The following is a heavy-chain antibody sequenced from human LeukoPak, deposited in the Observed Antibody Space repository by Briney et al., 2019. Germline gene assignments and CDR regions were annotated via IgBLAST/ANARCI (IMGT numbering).Heavy chain of an antibody. J-gene: IGHJ4*02. V-gene: IGHV3-21*01. CDR3: ARGDAQLVWDY. Sequence: GGSLRLSCAASGFTFSSYSMNWVRQAPGQGLEWVPSISSSSSYIYYADSVKGRFTISRDNAKNSLYLQMNSLRAEDTAVYYCARGDAQLVWDYWGQGTLVTVSS. D-gene: IGHD6-6*01. CDR1: GFTFSSYS. CDR2: ISSSSSYI.